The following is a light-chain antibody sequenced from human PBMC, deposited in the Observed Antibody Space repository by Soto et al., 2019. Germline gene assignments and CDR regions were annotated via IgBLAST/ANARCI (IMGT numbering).Light chain of an antibody. CDR2: DAS. V-gene: IGKV1-33*01. Sequence: IQMTQSPSSLSASVGDRVTITCQASQDINKNLIWYQQKPGKAPKLLICDASDLETGVPSRFSGSGSGTGFTFTISSLQPEDFATYYCQQYESLPLTFGQGTRLEIK. CDR1: QDINKN. J-gene: IGKJ5*01. CDR3: QQYESLPLT.